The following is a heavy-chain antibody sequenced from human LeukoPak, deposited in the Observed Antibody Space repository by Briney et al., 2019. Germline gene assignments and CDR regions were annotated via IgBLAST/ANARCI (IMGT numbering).Heavy chain of an antibody. CDR1: GGTFSSYA. Sequence: SVKVSCKASGGTFSSYAISWVRQAPGQGLEWMGRIIPILGIANYAQKFQGRVTITADKSTSTAYMELSSLRSEDTAVYYCASTHCSSTSCYRGPFDYWGQGTLVTVSS. J-gene: IGHJ4*02. V-gene: IGHV1-69*04. CDR2: IIPILGIA. CDR3: ASTHCSSTSCYRGPFDY. D-gene: IGHD2-2*02.